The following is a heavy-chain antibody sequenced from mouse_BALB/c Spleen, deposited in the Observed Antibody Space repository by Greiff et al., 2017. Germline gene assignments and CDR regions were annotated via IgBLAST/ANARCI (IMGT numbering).Heavy chain of an antibody. CDR1: GYAFSSYW. J-gene: IGHJ4*01. CDR2: IYPGDGDT. D-gene: IGHD2-3*01. CDR3: ARDGKGYAMDY. V-gene: IGHV1-80*01. Sequence: QVQLQQSGAELVRPGSSVKISCKASGYAFSSYWMNWVKQRPGQGLEWIGQIYPGDGDTNYNGKFKGKATLTADKSSSTAYMQLSSLTSEDSAVYFCARDGKGYAMDYWGQGTSVTVSS.